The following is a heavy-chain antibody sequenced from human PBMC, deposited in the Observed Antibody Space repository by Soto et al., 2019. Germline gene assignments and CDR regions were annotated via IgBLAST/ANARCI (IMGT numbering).Heavy chain of an antibody. CDR3: AKAVGYCSSSSCRDYYYYYGMDV. D-gene: IGHD2-2*01. CDR1: GFTFSSYV. J-gene: IGHJ6*02. V-gene: IGHV3-23*01. Sequence: GGSLRLSCAASGFTFSSYVMSWVRQAPGKGLEWVSGISGSGGSTYYADSVKGRFTISRDNSKNTLYLQMNSLRAEDTAIYYCAKAVGYCSSSSCRDYYYYYGMDVWGQGTTVTVSS. CDR2: ISGSGGST.